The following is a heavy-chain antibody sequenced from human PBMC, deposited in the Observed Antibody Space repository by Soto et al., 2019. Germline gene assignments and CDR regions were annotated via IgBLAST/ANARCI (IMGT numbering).Heavy chain of an antibody. D-gene: IGHD3-10*01. J-gene: IGHJ5*02. CDR2: ISGSGGST. Sequence: EVQLLESGGGLVQPGGSLRLSCAASGFTFSSYAMSWVRQAPGKGLEWVSAISGSGGSTYYADSVKGRFTISRDNSKNTLYLRMNSLRAEDTAVYYCAKDQAYGSGSYYTDNWFGPWGQGTLVTVSS. V-gene: IGHV3-23*01. CDR3: AKDQAYGSGSYYTDNWFGP. CDR1: GFTFSSYA.